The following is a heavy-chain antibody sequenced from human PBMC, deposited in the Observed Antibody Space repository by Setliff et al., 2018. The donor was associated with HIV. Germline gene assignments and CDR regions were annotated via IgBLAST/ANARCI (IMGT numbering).Heavy chain of an antibody. J-gene: IGHJ1*01. Sequence: PSETLSLTCAVYGGSFSGYYWSWIRQPPGKGLEWIGEINHSGSTNYNPSLKSRVTISVDTSKNQFSPKLSSVTAADTALYYCASYSSSWTSFQHWGQGTLVTVSS. D-gene: IGHD6-13*01. CDR1: GGSFSGYY. V-gene: IGHV4-34*01. CDR3: ASYSSSWTSFQH. CDR2: INHSGST.